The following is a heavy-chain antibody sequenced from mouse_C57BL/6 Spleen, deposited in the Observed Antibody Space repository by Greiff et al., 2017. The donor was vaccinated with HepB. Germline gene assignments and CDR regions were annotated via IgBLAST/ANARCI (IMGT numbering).Heavy chain of an antibody. D-gene: IGHD3-2*02. CDR1: GYTFTSYW. CDR2: INPSSGYT. CDR3: AISGASSGYGGYFDY. J-gene: IGHJ2*01. Sequence: VQLQQSGAELAKPGASVKLSCKASGYTFTSYWMHWVKQRPGQGLEWIGYINPSSGYTKYNQKFKDKATLTADKSSSTAYMQRSSLTYEDSAVYYCAISGASSGYGGYFDYWGQGTTLTVSS. V-gene: IGHV1-7*01.